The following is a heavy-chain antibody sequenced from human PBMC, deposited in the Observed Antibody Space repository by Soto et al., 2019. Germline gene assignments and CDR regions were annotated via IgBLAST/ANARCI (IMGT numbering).Heavy chain of an antibody. CDR2: INPNSGGT. CDR3: ARDIGDQLLYRYYYYYGMDV. V-gene: IGHV1-2*02. J-gene: IGHJ6*02. D-gene: IGHD2-2*02. Sequence: GASVKVSCKASGYTFTGYYMHWVRQAPGQGLEWMGWINPNSGGTNYAQKFQGRVTMTRETSISTAYMELSRLRSDDTAVYYCARDIGDQLLYRYYYYYGMDVWGQGTTVTVSS. CDR1: GYTFTGYY.